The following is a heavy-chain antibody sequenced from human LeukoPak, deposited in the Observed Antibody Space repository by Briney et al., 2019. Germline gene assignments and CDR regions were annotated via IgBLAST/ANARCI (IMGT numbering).Heavy chain of an antibody. V-gene: IGHV3-23*01. CDR1: GFTFSSYA. D-gene: IGHD3-10*01. J-gene: IGHJ4*02. CDR3: AKDSDYYGSRGMAVY. CDR2: ISGSGGST. Sequence: PGGSLRLSCAASGFTFSSYAMSWVRQTPGKGQEWVSAISGSGGSTYYADSVKGRFTISRDNSKNTLYLQMNSLRAEDTAVYYCAKDSDYYGSRGMAVYWGQGTLVTVSS.